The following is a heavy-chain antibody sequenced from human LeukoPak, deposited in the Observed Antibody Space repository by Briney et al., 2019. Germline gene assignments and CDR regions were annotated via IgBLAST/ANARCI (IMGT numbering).Heavy chain of an antibody. CDR2: FDPEDGET. CDR1: GYTLTELS. V-gene: IGHV1-24*01. CDR3: ATPGGYGLETSSFDY. J-gene: IGHJ4*02. D-gene: IGHD5-18*01. Sequence: ASVKVSCKVSGYTLTELSMHWVRQAPGKGLEWMGGFDPEDGETIYAQKFQGRVTITRDTSASTAYMELSSLRSEDTAVYYCATPGGYGLETSSFDYWGQGTLVTVSS.